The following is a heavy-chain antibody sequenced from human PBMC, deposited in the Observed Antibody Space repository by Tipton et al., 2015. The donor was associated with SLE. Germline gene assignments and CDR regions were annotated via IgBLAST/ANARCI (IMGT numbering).Heavy chain of an antibody. CDR2: IYYSGST. D-gene: IGHD3-3*01. CDR3: ARQDFWSGYTSY. Sequence: TLSLTCTVSGGSISSYYWSWIRQPPGKGLEWIGYIYYSGSTNYNPSLKSRVTISVDTSKNQFSLKLSSVTAADTAVYYCARQDFWSGYTSYWGQGTLVTVSS. CDR1: GGSISSYY. J-gene: IGHJ4*02. V-gene: IGHV4-59*08.